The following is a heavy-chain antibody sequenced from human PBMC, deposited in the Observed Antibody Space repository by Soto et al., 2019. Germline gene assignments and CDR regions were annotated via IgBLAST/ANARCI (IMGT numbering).Heavy chain of an antibody. CDR3: AKVIRDCSGGNCYDAFDI. CDR1: GFTFSSYA. CDR2: ISGSGGST. J-gene: IGHJ3*02. D-gene: IGHD2-15*01. V-gene: IGHV3-23*01. Sequence: EVQLLESGGGLVQPGGSLRLSCAASGFTFSSYAMSWVRQAPGKGLEWVSAISGSGGSTYYADSVKGRFTISRDNSKNTQYLQMNSLRAEDAAVYYCAKVIRDCSGGNCYDAFDIWGQGTMVTVSS.